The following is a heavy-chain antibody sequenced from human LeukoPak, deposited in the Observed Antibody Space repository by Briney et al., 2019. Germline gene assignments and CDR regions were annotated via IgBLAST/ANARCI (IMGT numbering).Heavy chain of an antibody. D-gene: IGHD3-10*01. CDR3: ARESSYYYGSGRYYHGMDV. Sequence: GGSLRLSCAASGFTFSSYSMNWVRQAPGKGLEWVANMRQDGGDRYYVDSVKGRFTISRDNAQNSLYLQMNSLRAEDTAVYYCARESSYYYGSGRYYHGMDVWGQGTTVTVSS. CDR1: GFTFSSYS. CDR2: MRQDGGDR. J-gene: IGHJ6*02. V-gene: IGHV3-7*04.